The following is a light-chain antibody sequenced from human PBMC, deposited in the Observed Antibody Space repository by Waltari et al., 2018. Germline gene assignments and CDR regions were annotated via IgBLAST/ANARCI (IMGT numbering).Light chain of an antibody. CDR2: YSS. Sequence: DIQMTQSPSSLSASAGDTVTITCRASQAIRNYLAWYQQKPGKAPRPLIYYSSNLETGVPSRFSGSGSGTTFTLVINSLQPEDFATYYCQQHSSYPVTFGQGTKVDLK. CDR3: QQHSSYPVT. CDR1: QAIRNY. V-gene: IGKV1-16*01. J-gene: IGKJ3*01.